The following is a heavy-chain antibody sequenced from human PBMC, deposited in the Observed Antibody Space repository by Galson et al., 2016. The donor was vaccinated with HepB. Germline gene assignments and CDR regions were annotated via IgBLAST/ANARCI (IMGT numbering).Heavy chain of an antibody. Sequence: SLRLSCAASGFSFSSYSMNWVRQAPGKGLEWVSYIGVGGAVIWYADSMKGRFTISRDNVKNSLYLQMNSLRAEDTAVYYCARDDRYAFDYWGQGTLVPVSS. J-gene: IGHJ4*02. V-gene: IGHV3-48*01. CDR2: IGVGGAVI. CDR3: ARDDRYAFDY. D-gene: IGHD2-8*01. CDR1: GFSFSSYS.